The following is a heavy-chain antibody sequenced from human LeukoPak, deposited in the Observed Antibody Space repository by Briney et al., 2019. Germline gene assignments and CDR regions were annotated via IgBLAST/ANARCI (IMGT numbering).Heavy chain of an antibody. CDR2: IYYSGST. V-gene: IGHV4-59*01. CDR1: GGSISSYY. J-gene: IGHJ4*02. D-gene: IGHD5-12*01. CDR3: ARDASGYDWGY. Sequence: SETLSLTCTVSGGSISSYYWSWIRQPPGKGLEWIGYIYYSGSTNYNPSLKSRVTISVDTSKNQFSLKLSSVTAADTAVYYCARDASGYDWGYWGQGTLVTVSS.